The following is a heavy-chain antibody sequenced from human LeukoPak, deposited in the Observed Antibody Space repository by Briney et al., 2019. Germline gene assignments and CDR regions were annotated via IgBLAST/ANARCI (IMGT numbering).Heavy chain of an antibody. V-gene: IGHV4-39*07. CDR3: ARRDYYDKLPDY. CDR1: GGSISSSSYY. J-gene: IGHJ4*02. CDR2: IYYSGST. D-gene: IGHD3-22*01. Sequence: IPSETLSLTCTVSGGSISSSSYYWGWIRQPPGKGLEWIGSIYYSGSTYYNPSLKSRVTISVDTSKNQFSLKLSSVTAADTAVYYCARRDYYDKLPDYWGQGTLVTVSS.